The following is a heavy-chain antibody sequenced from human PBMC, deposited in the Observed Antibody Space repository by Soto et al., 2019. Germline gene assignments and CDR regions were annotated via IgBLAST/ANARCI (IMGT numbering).Heavy chain of an antibody. CDR3: ARESRYCSGGSCYFLPGIDY. J-gene: IGHJ4*02. CDR1: RGTFSSYA. V-gene: IGHV1-69*13. D-gene: IGHD2-15*01. Sequence: SVKVSCKASRGTFSSYAISWVRQAPGQRLEWMGGIIPIFGTANYAQKFQGRVTITADESTSTAYMELSSLRSEDTAVYYCARESRYCSGGSCYFLPGIDYWGQGTLVTVSS. CDR2: IIPIFGTA.